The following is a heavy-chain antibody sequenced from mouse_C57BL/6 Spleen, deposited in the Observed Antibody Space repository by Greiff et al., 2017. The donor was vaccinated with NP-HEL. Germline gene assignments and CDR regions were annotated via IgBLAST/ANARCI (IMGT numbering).Heavy chain of an antibody. CDR3: ARQLGYYGSSYDYAMDY. Sequence: VQLKESGGDLVKPGGSLKLSCAASGFTFSSYGMSWVRQTPDKRLEWVATISSGGSYTYYPDSVKGRFTISRDNAKNTLYLQMSSLKSEDTAMYYCARQLGYYGSSYDYAMDYWGQGTSVTVSS. CDR2: ISSGGSYT. CDR1: GFTFSSYG. D-gene: IGHD1-1*01. V-gene: IGHV5-6*01. J-gene: IGHJ4*01.